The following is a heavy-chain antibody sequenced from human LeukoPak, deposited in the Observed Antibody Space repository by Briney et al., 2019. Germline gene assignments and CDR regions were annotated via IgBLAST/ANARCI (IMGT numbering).Heavy chain of an antibody. Sequence: PGGSLRLSCAASGFTFSSYWMSWVRQPPGKALEWIGNIFYSGSTYYSPSLKSRVTISLDTSRNQFPLKLNSVTAADTAVYYCAKSNGYGLIDIWGQGTMVTVSS. CDR3: AKSNGYGLIDI. CDR2: IFYSGST. J-gene: IGHJ3*02. V-gene: IGHV4-59*04. CDR1: GFTFSSYW. D-gene: IGHD3-10*01.